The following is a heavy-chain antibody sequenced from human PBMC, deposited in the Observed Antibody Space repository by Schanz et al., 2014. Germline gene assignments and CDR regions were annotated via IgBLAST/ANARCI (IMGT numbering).Heavy chain of an antibody. Sequence: QVQLVESGGGVVQPGRSLRLSCAASGFTFSSHAMHWVRQAPGKGLEWVAVIYNGGGGRTYYADSVKGRFTISRDNAKNAVYLQMNSLRVEDTAVYYCARYGFRKFGVVYGLAVWGQGTMVAVSS. CDR3: ARYGFRKFGVVYGLAV. V-gene: IGHV3-30*04. J-gene: IGHJ3*01. CDR1: GFTFSSHA. D-gene: IGHD3-3*01. CDR2: IYNGGGGRT.